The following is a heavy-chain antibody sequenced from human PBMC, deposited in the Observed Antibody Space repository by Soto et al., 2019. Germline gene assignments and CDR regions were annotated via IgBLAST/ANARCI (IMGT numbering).Heavy chain of an antibody. D-gene: IGHD6-13*01. J-gene: IGHJ4*02. Sequence: QVQLQESGPGLVKPSETLSLTCTVSGGSVSSGSYYWSWIRQPPGKGLEWLGYIYYSGSTNYNPSLKSLVTISVDTSKNQFSRELSSVNAADTAVYYCARQQGTFDYWGQGTLVTVSS. CDR3: ARQQGTFDY. V-gene: IGHV4-61*01. CDR2: IYYSGST. CDR1: GGSVSSGSYY.